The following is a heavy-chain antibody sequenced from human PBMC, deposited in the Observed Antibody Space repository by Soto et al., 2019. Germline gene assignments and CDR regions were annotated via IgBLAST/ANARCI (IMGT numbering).Heavy chain of an antibody. D-gene: IGHD3-22*01. Sequence: GGSLRLSCAASGFTFSSYSMNWVRQAPGKGLEWVSSVSSSSSYIYYADSVKGRFTISRDNAKNSLYLQMNSLRAEDTAVYYCVTVTMIVVVITGGYYYGMDVWGQGTTVTVS. CDR3: VTVTMIVVVITGGYYYGMDV. J-gene: IGHJ6*02. V-gene: IGHV3-21*01. CDR1: GFTFSSYS. CDR2: VSSSSSYI.